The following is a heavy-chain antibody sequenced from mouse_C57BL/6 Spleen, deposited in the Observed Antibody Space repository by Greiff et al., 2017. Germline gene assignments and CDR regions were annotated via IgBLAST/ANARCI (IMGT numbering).Heavy chain of an antibody. CDR3: ARDYYDYDRDAMDY. D-gene: IGHD2-4*01. Sequence: QVQLQQSGAELARPGASVKLSCKASGYTFTSYGISWVKQRTGQGLEWIGEIYPRSGNNYYNEKFKGKATLTADKSSSTAYMELRSLTSEDSAVYFCARDYYDYDRDAMDYWGQGTSVTVSS. CDR2: IYPRSGNN. J-gene: IGHJ4*01. V-gene: IGHV1-81*01. CDR1: GYTFTSYG.